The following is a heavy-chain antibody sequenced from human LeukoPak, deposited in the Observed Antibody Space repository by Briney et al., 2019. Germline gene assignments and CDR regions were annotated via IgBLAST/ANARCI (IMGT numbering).Heavy chain of an antibody. Sequence: KASETLSLTCTVSGGSISRHYWSWIRQPPGKGLEWIGYISYIGSTNYNPSLKSRVTISVDTSKNQFSLKLSSVTAADAAVYFCARDPTTVTKGLDIWGQGTMVTVSS. CDR2: ISYIGST. J-gene: IGHJ3*02. D-gene: IGHD4-17*01. CDR3: ARDPTTVTKGLDI. V-gene: IGHV4-59*11. CDR1: GGSISRHY.